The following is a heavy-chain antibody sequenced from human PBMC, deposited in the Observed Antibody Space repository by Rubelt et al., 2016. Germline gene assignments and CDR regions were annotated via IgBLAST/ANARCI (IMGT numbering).Heavy chain of an antibody. CDR1: GFTFSSYG. Sequence: GGGVVQPGRSLRLSCAASGFTFSSYGMHWVRQAPGKGLEWVAVIWYDGSNKYYADSVKGRFTISGDNSKNTLYLQMNSLRAEDTAVYYCARGYYDSSGYYYGAYWGQGALVTVSS. J-gene: IGHJ4*02. D-gene: IGHD3-22*01. CDR2: IWYDGSNK. CDR3: ARGYYDSSGYYYGAY. V-gene: IGHV3-33*01.